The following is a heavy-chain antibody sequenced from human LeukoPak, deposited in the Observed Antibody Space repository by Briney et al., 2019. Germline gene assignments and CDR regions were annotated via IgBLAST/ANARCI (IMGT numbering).Heavy chain of an antibody. V-gene: IGHV3-7*01. CDR3: ARVYSSGWFLAWGDYYYMDV. J-gene: IGHJ6*03. Sequence: PGGSLRLSCAASGFTFSSYEMNWVRQAPGKGLEWVANIKQDGSEKYYVDSVKGRFTISRDNAKNSLYLQMNSLRAEDTAVYYCARVYSSGWFLAWGDYYYMDVWGKGTTVTVSS. D-gene: IGHD6-19*01. CDR1: GFTFSSYE. CDR2: IKQDGSEK.